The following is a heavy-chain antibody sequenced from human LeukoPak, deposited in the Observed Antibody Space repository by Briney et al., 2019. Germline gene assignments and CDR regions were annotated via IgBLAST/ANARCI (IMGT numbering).Heavy chain of an antibody. J-gene: IGHJ6*03. CDR2: ISSSSTI. V-gene: IGHV3-48*04. D-gene: IGHD2-21*01. CDR1: GFTFTTYS. Sequence: PGGSLRLSCAASGFTFTTYSMNWVRQARGKGLEWVSYISSSSTIYYADAVKGRFTISRDNAKNSLYLQMNSLRADDTAVYFCARVGDYYYMDVWGKGTTVTVSS. CDR3: ARVGDYYYMDV.